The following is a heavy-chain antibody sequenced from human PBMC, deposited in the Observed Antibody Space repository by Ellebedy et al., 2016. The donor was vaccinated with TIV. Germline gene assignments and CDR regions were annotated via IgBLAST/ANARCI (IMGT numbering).Heavy chain of an antibody. Sequence: AASVKVSCKASGYTFTNYYIHWVRQAPGQGLEWMGIINPSASSTSYAQKFQDRVIMTWDTSTSTVYLELSSLRSEDTDIYYCARHRDTALSFWGQGTLVTVSS. CDR3: ARHRDTALSF. CDR1: GYTFTNYY. D-gene: IGHD5-18*01. V-gene: IGHV1-46*01. CDR2: INPSASST. J-gene: IGHJ4*02.